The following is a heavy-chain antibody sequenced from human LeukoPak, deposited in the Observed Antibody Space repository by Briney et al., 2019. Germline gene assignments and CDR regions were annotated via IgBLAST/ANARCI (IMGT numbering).Heavy chain of an antibody. CDR2: IIPTFGTA. CDR1: GGTFSSYA. Sequence: GASVKVSCKASGGTFSSYAISWVRQAPGQGLEWMGGIIPTFGTANYAQKFQGRVTITADKSTSTAYMELSSLRSEDTAVYYCARDATNYYGSGSYYNRNYYYYYMDVWGKGTTVTVSS. D-gene: IGHD3-10*01. V-gene: IGHV1-69*06. CDR3: ARDATNYYGSGSYYNRNYYYYYMDV. J-gene: IGHJ6*03.